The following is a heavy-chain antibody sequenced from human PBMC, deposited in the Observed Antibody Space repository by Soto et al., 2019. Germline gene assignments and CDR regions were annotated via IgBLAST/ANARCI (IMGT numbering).Heavy chain of an antibody. CDR2: IYHSGST. V-gene: IGHV4-38-2*01. J-gene: IGHJ6*02. CDR3: ARVDPGGMDV. Sequence: PSETLSLTCAVSGYSISSGYYWGWIRQPPGKGLEWIGSIYHSGSTYYNPSLKSRVTISVDTSKNQFSLKLSSVTAADTAVYYCARVDPGGMDVWGQGTRVTVSS. CDR1: GYSISSGYY.